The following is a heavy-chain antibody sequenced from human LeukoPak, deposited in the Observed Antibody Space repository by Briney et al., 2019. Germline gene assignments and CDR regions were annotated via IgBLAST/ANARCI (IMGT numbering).Heavy chain of an antibody. Sequence: ASVKVSCKASGGTFSSYAISWVRQAPGQGLEWMGWISAYNGNTNYAQKLQGRVTMTTDTSTSTAYMELRSLTSEDTAVYYCARDYGGNSGWFDPWGQGTLVTVSS. CDR2: ISAYNGNT. J-gene: IGHJ5*02. CDR3: ARDYGGNSGWFDP. V-gene: IGHV1-18*01. CDR1: GGTFSSYA. D-gene: IGHD4-23*01.